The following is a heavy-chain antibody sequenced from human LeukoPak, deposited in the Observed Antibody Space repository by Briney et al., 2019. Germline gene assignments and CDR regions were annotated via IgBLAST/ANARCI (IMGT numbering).Heavy chain of an antibody. Sequence: AETLSLTCAVDGGSFSGYYWSWIRQPPGKGLEWIGEINHWQSTNYNPSLKSRVTISVDTSKNQFSLKLSSVTAADTAVYYCARSVYCSGGSCPFDYWGQGTLATVSS. CDR1: GGSFSGYY. J-gene: IGHJ4*02. D-gene: IGHD2-15*01. CDR3: ARSVYCSGGSCPFDY. CDR2: INHWQST. V-gene: IGHV4-34*01.